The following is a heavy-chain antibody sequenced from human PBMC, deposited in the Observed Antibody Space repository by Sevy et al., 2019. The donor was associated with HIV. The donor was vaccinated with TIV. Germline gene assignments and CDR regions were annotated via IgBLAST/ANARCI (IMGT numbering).Heavy chain of an antibody. Sequence: SQTLSRTCAISGDSVSTYSAAWNWIRQSPSRGLEWLGRTYYKSKWYNDYALSVKSRIIINPDTHKNQISLQLNSVTPEDTAVYYCARESRWFFFHFDYWGQGTLVTVSS. V-gene: IGHV6-1*01. J-gene: IGHJ4*02. CDR3: ARESRWFFFHFDY. CDR1: GDSVSTYSAA. CDR2: TYYKSKWYN. D-gene: IGHD3-10*01.